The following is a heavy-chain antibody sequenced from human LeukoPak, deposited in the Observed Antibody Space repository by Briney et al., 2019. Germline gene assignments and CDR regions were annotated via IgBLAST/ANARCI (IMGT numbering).Heavy chain of an antibody. CDR1: GYTFTGYD. CDR2: INPNSGGT. Sequence: ASVKCSCKASGYTFTGYDMHWVRQAPGQGLEWMGWINPNSGGTNYAQKFQGRVTMTRDTSISTAYMELSRLRSDDTAVYYCARDPPPNTYYYGSGAQGDYWGQGTLVTVSS. D-gene: IGHD3-10*01. V-gene: IGHV1-2*02. CDR3: ARDPPPNTYYYGSGAQGDY. J-gene: IGHJ4*02.